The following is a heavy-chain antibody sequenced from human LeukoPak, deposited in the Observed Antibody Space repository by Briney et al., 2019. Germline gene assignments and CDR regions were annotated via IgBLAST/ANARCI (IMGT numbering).Heavy chain of an antibody. V-gene: IGHV4-39*07. CDR1: GGSISSSSYY. Sequence: PSETLSLTCTVSGGSISSSSYYWGWIRQPPGKGLEWIGSIYYSGSTYYNPSLKSRVTVSVDTSKNQFSLKVRSVTAADTAVYYCARTYCGGDCRGYYYYYYMDVWGKGTTVTISS. CDR3: ARTYCGGDCRGYYYYYYMDV. CDR2: IYYSGST. J-gene: IGHJ6*03. D-gene: IGHD2-21*02.